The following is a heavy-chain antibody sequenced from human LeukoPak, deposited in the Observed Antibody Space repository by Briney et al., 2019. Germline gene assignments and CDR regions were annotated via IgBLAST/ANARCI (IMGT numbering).Heavy chain of an antibody. D-gene: IGHD3-22*01. CDR3: SKAYYYDSSGYIPYFDY. CDR1: GFTFSSYG. V-gene: IGHV3-30*02. CDR2: IRYDGSNK. J-gene: IGHJ4*02. Sequence: GGSLRLSCAASGFTFSSYGMHWVRQAPGKGLEWVAFIRYDGSNKYYADSVKGRFTISRDNSKNTLYLQMNSLRAEDTAVYYCSKAYYYDSSGYIPYFDYWGQGTLVTVSS.